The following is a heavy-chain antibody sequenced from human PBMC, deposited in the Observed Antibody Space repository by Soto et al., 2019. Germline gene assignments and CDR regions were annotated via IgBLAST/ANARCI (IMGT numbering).Heavy chain of an antibody. J-gene: IGHJ4*02. CDR3: ARLGESYYGYYFDY. D-gene: IGHD1-26*01. CDR2: IYYSGST. Sequence: SETLSLTCTVSGGSISSSSYYWGWIRQPPGKGLEWIGSIYYSGSTYYNPSLKSRVTISVDTSKNQFSLKLSSVTAADTAVYYCARLGESYYGYYFDYWGQGTLVTVSS. V-gene: IGHV4-39*01. CDR1: GGSISSSSYY.